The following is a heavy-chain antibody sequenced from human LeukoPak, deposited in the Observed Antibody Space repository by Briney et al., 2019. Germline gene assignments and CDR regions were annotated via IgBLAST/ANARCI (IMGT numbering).Heavy chain of an antibody. CDR1: GFTFYDYA. CDR2: ISWNSGSI. CDR3: AKDIWPSFYDFLYYYGMDV. D-gene: IGHD3-3*01. Sequence: GGSLRLSCAASGFTFYDYAMHWVRQAPGKGLEWVSGISWNSGSIGYADSVKGRFTISRDNAKNSLYLQMNSLRAEDTALYYCAKDIWPSFYDFLYYYGMDVWGQGTTVTVSS. J-gene: IGHJ6*02. V-gene: IGHV3-9*01.